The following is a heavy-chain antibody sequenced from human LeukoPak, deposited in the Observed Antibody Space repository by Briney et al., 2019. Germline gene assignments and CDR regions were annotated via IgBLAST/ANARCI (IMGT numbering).Heavy chain of an antibody. CDR2: IYYSGSN. CDR3: ANMGYSYAPGLFDP. J-gene: IGHJ5*02. D-gene: IGHD5-18*01. Sequence: SETLSLTCTVSGGSISSSGYYWGWSRQTPGKGLEWIGSIYYSGSNYHNPSLKSRVSMSVDTSKNQFSLKLSSVTAADTAVYYCANMGYSYAPGLFDPWGQGTLATVSS. CDR1: GGSISSSGYY. V-gene: IGHV4-39*07.